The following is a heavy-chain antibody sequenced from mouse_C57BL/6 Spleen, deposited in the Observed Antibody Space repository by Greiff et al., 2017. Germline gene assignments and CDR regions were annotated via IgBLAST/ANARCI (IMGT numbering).Heavy chain of an antibody. V-gene: IGHV1-47*01. CDR1: GYTFTTYP. Sequence: VQLQQPGAELVKPGASVKMSCKASGYTFTTYPMEWMKQNHGQSLEWIGNFHPSNDDTKYNEKFKGKATLTVEKSSSTAYLELSRLTSDDSAVYYYSRRRYSHYVYFDVWGTGTTVTVSS. CDR3: SRRRYSHYVYFDV. J-gene: IGHJ1*03. D-gene: IGHD2-5*01. CDR2: FHPSNDDT.